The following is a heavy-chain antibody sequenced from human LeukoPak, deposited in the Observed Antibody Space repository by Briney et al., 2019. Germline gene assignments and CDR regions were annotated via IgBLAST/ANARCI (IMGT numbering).Heavy chain of an antibody. CDR1: GFTFSSYS. J-gene: IGHJ3*02. Sequence: GGSLRLSCAASGFTFSSYSMNWVRQAPGKGLEWVSSISSSSSYIYYADSVKGRFTISRDNAKNSLYLQMNSLRAEDTAVYYCARDQGYCSSTSCYEDGRDDAFDIWGQGTTVTVSS. D-gene: IGHD2-2*01. CDR2: ISSSSSYI. V-gene: IGHV3-21*01. CDR3: ARDQGYCSSTSCYEDGRDDAFDI.